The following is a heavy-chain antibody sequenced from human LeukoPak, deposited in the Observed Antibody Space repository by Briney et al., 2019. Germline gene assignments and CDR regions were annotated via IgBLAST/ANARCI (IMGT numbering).Heavy chain of an antibody. CDR3: VRHQLSTTSGEGPTFFDY. CDR2: IYYSGST. J-gene: IGHJ4*02. Sequence: SETLSLTCTVSGGSISSGDYYWSWIRQPPGKGLEWIGYIYYSGSTYYNPSLESRVTISVDTSKNQFSLRLTSVPAADTAIYYCVRHQLSTTSGEGPTFFDYWGQGTLVTVSS. CDR1: GGSISSGDYY. V-gene: IGHV4-30-4*08. D-gene: IGHD2-2*01.